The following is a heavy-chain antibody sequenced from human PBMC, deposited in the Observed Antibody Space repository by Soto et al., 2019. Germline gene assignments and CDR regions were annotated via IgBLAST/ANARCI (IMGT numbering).Heavy chain of an antibody. Sequence: GGSLRLSCAASGFTFDDYAMHWVRQVPGKGLEWVSGISWNSGGIGYADSVKGRFTISRDNAKNSLYLQMNSLTTEDTALYYCAKDKDSAAGRGYFDYWGQGTLVTVSS. J-gene: IGHJ4*02. CDR2: ISWNSGGI. CDR1: GFTFDDYA. D-gene: IGHD6-13*01. CDR3: AKDKDSAAGRGYFDY. V-gene: IGHV3-9*01.